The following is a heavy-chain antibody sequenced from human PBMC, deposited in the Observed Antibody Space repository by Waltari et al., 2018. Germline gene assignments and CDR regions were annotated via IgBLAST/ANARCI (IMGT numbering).Heavy chain of an antibody. Sequence: QVQLLESGPGLVKPSETLSLTCTVPGGSITSYYWTWIRQPPGKGLAWIGNSHYSGSTSYNPSLKSRVTMSLDTSKSKFSLKLNSVTAADTAVYYCLAGRAGEPFDYWGQGTLVTVSS. J-gene: IGHJ4*02. CDR1: GGSITSYY. V-gene: IGHV4-59*01. CDR2: SHYSGST. D-gene: IGHD6-19*01. CDR3: LAGRAGEPFDY.